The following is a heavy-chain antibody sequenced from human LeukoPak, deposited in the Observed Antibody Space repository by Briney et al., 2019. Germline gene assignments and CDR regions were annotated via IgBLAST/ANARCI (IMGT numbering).Heavy chain of an antibody. CDR2: IYYSGSA. Sequence: SETLSLTCTGSGGSISSYYWSWIRQPPGKGLEWIGYIYYSGSANYNPSLKSRVTISVDTSKNQFSLKLSSVTAADTAVYYCARIYCSTISCYDYWGQGTLVTVSS. J-gene: IGHJ4*02. CDR1: GGSISSYY. V-gene: IGHV4-59*01. D-gene: IGHD2-2*01. CDR3: ARIYCSTISCYDY.